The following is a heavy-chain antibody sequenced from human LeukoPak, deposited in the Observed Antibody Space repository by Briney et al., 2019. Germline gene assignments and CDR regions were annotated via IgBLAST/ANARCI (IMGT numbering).Heavy chain of an antibody. CDR2: ISVSGGNT. Sequence: GGSLRLSCAASGFTFSNYAMSWVRQAPGKGLGWVSSISVSGGNTYYADSVKGRFTISRDNSKNTLYLQMNSLTAEDTALYYCATKQWLVRGWFDPWGQGTLVTVSS. V-gene: IGHV3-23*01. D-gene: IGHD6-19*01. CDR3: ATKQWLVRGWFDP. J-gene: IGHJ5*02. CDR1: GFTFSNYA.